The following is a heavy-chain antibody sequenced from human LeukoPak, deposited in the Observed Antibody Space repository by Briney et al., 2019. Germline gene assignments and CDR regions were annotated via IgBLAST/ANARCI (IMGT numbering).Heavy chain of an antibody. Sequence: SVKASCKASGGTFITYTISWVRQAPGQGLEWMGRIIPIFGAANYAQKFQGRVTITTDESTSTAYMELSSLRSEDTTVYYCAREAVTTRDFDYWGQGTLVTVSS. CDR1: GGTFITYT. D-gene: IGHD4-17*01. CDR2: IIPIFGAA. V-gene: IGHV1-69*05. CDR3: AREAVTTRDFDY. J-gene: IGHJ4*02.